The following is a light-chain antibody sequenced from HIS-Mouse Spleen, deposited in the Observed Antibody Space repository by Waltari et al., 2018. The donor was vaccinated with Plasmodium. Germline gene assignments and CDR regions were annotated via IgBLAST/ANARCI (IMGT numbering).Light chain of an antibody. CDR1: QSVRSN. V-gene: IGKV3-15*01. Sequence: EIVMTQSPATLSVSPGERATLSCRASQSVRSNLAWYQQKPGQAPRLLIYGASTRATGSPARFSGSESGTEFTLTISSLQSEDFAVYYCQQYNNWSFTFGPGTKVDIK. J-gene: IGKJ3*01. CDR3: QQYNNWSFT. CDR2: GAS.